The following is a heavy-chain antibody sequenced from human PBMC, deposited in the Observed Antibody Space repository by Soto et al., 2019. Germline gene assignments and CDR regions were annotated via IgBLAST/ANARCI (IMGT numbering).Heavy chain of an antibody. J-gene: IGHJ4*02. CDR1: GFSFSNNG. Sequence: GGSLRLSCAASGFSFSNNGMHWVRQAPGKGMEWVAIISYDGSKKYYEDSVKVRFTISRDNSKNTLYLQMNSLRVEDTAVYYCAKDRVESGLGEIDYWGQGTLVTXSS. D-gene: IGHD3-3*01. CDR3: AKDRVESGLGEIDY. CDR2: ISYDGSKK. V-gene: IGHV3-30*18.